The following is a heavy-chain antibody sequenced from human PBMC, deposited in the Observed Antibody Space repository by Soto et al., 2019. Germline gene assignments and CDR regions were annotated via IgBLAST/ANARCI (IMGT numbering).Heavy chain of an antibody. J-gene: IGHJ3*01. CDR1: GGSFSGYY. Sequence: SETLSLTCAVYGGSFSGYYWSWIRQPPGKGLEWIGEINHSGSTNYNPSLKSRVTISVDTSKNQFSLKLSSVTAADTAVYYCARDLGGSCYPDWGQGTMVTVSS. D-gene: IGHD2-15*01. CDR2: INHSGST. CDR3: ARDLGGSCYPD. V-gene: IGHV4-34*01.